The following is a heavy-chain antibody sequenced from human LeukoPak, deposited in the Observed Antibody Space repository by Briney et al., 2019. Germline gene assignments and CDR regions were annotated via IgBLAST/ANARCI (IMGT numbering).Heavy chain of an antibody. J-gene: IGHJ4*02. CDR3: ARFDDEVKKLELREPFDY. V-gene: IGHV3-23*01. Sequence: PGGSLRLSCAASGITFSNYAMSWVRQAPGKGLEWVSDISGSGGNTHYADSVKGRFTISRDNSKNTLCLEMNSLRAEGTAVYYCARFDDEVKKLELREPFDYWGQGTLVTVSS. D-gene: IGHD1-7*01. CDR2: ISGSGGNT. CDR1: GITFSNYA.